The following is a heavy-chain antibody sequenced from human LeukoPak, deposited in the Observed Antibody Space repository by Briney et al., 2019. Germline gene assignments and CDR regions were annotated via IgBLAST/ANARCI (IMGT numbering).Heavy chain of an antibody. J-gene: IGHJ4*02. CDR2: IIPIFGTA. CDR1: GGTFSSYA. Sequence: SVKVSCKASGGTFSSYAISWVRQAPGPGLEWMGGIIPIFGTANYAQKFQGRVTITADESTSTAYMELSSLRSEDTAVYYCARVEYYYDSSGGDYWGQGTLVTVSS. V-gene: IGHV1-69*01. D-gene: IGHD3-22*01. CDR3: ARVEYYYDSSGGDY.